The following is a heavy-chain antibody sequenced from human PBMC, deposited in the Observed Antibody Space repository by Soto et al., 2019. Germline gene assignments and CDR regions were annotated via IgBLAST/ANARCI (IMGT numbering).Heavy chain of an antibody. CDR1: GFTFSQYP. CDR3: AGDTVYFAMDV. J-gene: IGHJ6*02. CDR2: VSYDGSNK. V-gene: IGHV3-30*04. Sequence: QVQLVESGGGVVQPGRSLRLSCVASGFTFSQYPMHWVRQAPGKGLEWVAVVSYDGSNKYYADSVRGRFIVSRDNSKNTLYLQMNSLSAEDTAVFYCAGDTVYFAMDVWGHGTTVTVSS. D-gene: IGHD4-4*01.